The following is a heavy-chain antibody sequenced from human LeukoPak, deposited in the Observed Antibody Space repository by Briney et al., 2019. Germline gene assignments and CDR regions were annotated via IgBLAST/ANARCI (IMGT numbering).Heavy chain of an antibody. CDR2: IKEDGSEI. CDR3: ARDPGYSTFDY. J-gene: IGHJ4*02. V-gene: IGHV3-7*01. D-gene: IGHD4-23*01. Sequence: GGSLRLSCAASAFTFSNYWMSWVRQAPGKGLEWVANIKEDGSEINYVDSVKGRSTISRDNARNSLYLQMNSLRVDDTAVYYCARDPGYSTFDYWGQGTLVTVSS. CDR1: AFTFSNYW.